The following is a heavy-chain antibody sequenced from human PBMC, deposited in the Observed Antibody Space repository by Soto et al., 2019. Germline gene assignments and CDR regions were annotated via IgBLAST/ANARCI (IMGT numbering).Heavy chain of an antibody. V-gene: IGHV4-59*01. CDR3: DRADYGGDLFSY. CDR2: IYYSGST. Sequence: CETLSITCTVSGGSISSYYWSWIRQPPGKGLEWIGYIYYSGSTNYNPSLKSRVTISVDTSKNQFSLKLSSVTAADTAVYYCDRADYGGDLFSYWGQGTLVTVSS. J-gene: IGHJ4*02. D-gene: IGHD4-17*01. CDR1: GGSISSYY.